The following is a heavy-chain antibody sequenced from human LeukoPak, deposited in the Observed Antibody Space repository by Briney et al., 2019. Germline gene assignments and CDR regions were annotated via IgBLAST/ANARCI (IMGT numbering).Heavy chain of an antibody. V-gene: IGHV3-7*05. D-gene: IGHD5-24*01. CDR2: IKQDGSEK. CDR3: ARASDPWLQLT. J-gene: IGHJ5*02. Sequence: GGRLRLSCAASGFTFSNYWMIWVRQAPGKGLEWVTNIKQDGSEKRYADSVRGRFTVSRDNAQTSLYLQMSSLRAEDTAVYYCARASDPWLQLTWGEGTLVTVSA. CDR1: GFTFSNYW.